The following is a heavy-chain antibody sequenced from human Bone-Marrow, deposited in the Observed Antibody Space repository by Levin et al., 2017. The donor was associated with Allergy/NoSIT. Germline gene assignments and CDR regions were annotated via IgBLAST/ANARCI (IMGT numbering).Heavy chain of an antibody. CDR2: IHNSGRT. CDR1: CGSITNYN. Sequence: SQTLSLTCTVSCGSITNYNLNWIRPPPGKGLEWITYIHNSGRTNYNPSLQSRVTISLDTSKNQFSLRVSSVTAADTAVYYCWTNPGYWGQGTLVTVSS. V-gene: IGHV4-59*01. CDR3: WTNPGY. D-gene: IGHD3/OR15-3a*01. J-gene: IGHJ4*02.